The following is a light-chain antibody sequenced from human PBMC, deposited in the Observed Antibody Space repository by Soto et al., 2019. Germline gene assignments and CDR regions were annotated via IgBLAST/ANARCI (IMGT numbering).Light chain of an antibody. V-gene: IGKV1-12*01. CDR3: QHANSPYS. J-gene: IGKJ2*03. Sequence: DIQMTQSPSSFSASVGDRVTITCRASHDVSSWLAWYQQKPGKAPRLLIYGASTLQSGVPSRFSGSGSGTDFTLTISSLQPEDFATYYCQHANSPYSFGQGNKLEIK. CDR2: GAS. CDR1: HDVSSW.